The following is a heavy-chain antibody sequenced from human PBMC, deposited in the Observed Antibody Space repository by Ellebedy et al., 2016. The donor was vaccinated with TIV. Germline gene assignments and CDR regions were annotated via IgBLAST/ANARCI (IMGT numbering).Heavy chain of an antibody. J-gene: IGHJ3*02. CDR3: AREYYLLGFDI. V-gene: IGHV3-53*01. CDR2: IYSGGST. CDR1: GFTVSSNY. D-gene: IGHD2-8*01. Sequence: GESLKISCEASGFTVSSNYMRWVRQAPGKGLEWVSVIYSGGSTYYADYVKGRFTISRDNSKNTLYLQMNSLRAEDTAVYYCAREYYLLGFDIWGQGTKVTVSS.